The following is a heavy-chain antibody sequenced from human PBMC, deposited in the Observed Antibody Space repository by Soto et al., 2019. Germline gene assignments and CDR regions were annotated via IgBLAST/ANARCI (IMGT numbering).Heavy chain of an antibody. D-gene: IGHD3-10*01. Sequence: PSETLSLTCTVSGGSMRSYYWSWIRQPPGKGLEWIGYIYYSGSTNYNPSLKSRVTISVDTSKNQFSLKLSSVTAADTAVYYCARGFDYYGSGYAFDYWGQGTLVTVSS. CDR2: IYYSGST. CDR1: GGSMRSYY. J-gene: IGHJ4*02. V-gene: IGHV4-59*01. CDR3: ARGFDYYGSGYAFDY.